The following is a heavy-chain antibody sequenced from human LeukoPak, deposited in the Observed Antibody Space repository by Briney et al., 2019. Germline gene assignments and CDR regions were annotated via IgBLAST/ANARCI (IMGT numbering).Heavy chain of an antibody. Sequence: PSETLSLTCTVSGGSISSGDYYWSWIRQPPGKGLEWIGYIYYSGSTYYNPSLKSRVTISVDTSKNQFSLKLSSATAADTAVYYCARDRYSGLSDYWGQGTLVTVSS. V-gene: IGHV4-30-4*01. CDR3: ARDRYSGLSDY. CDR2: IYYSGST. CDR1: GGSISSGDYY. J-gene: IGHJ4*02. D-gene: IGHD5-12*01.